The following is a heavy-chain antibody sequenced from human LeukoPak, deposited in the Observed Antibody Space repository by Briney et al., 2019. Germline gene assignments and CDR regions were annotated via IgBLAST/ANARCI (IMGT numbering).Heavy chain of an antibody. CDR1: GGSFSGYY. D-gene: IGHD6-25*01. V-gene: IGHV4-34*01. Sequence: PSETLSLTCAVYGGSFSGYYWSWIRQPPGKGLEWIGEINHSGSTNYNPSLKSRVTISVDTSKNQFSLKLSSVTAADTAVYYCAREDSSGSNWFDPWGQGTLVTVSS. CDR3: AREDSSGSNWFDP. CDR2: INHSGST. J-gene: IGHJ5*02.